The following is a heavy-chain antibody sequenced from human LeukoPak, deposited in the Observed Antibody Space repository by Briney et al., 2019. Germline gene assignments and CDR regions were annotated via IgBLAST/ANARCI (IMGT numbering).Heavy chain of an antibody. Sequence: SETLSLTCTVSGGSISSGGYYWSWIRQHPGKGLEWIGYIYYSGGTYYNPSLKSRVTISVDTSKNQFSLKLSSVTAADTAVYYCARDAWTTLRAFDIWGQGTMVTVSS. CDR2: IYYSGGT. CDR3: ARDAWTTLRAFDI. CDR1: GGSISSGGYY. D-gene: IGHD4-17*01. J-gene: IGHJ3*02. V-gene: IGHV4-31*03.